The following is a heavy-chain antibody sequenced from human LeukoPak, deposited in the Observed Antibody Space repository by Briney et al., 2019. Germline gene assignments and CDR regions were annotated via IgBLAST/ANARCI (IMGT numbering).Heavy chain of an antibody. CDR1: GGSISSYY. CDR2: IYYSGST. J-gene: IGHJ4*02. D-gene: IGHD2-2*01. Sequence: SETLSLTCTVSGGSISSYYWSWIRQPPGKGLEWIGYIYYSGSTNYNPSLKSRVTISVDTSKNQFSLKLSSVTAADTAVYYCASWCSSTRCYPNYWGQGTLVTVSS. CDR3: ASWCSSTRCYPNY. V-gene: IGHV4-59*01.